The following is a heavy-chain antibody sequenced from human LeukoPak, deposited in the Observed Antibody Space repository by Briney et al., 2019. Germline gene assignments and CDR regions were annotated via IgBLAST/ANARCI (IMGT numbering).Heavy chain of an antibody. Sequence: PSETLSLTCTVSGGSVTSGDYYWSWIRQPAGKELEWIGRISTSGITIYNPSLNSRVTISVDSSKNQVSLKLSSVTAADTAVYYCARRVNIQLWPTGYFDYWGQGTLVTVSS. CDR1: GGSVTSGDYY. CDR3: ARRVNIQLWPTGYFDY. J-gene: IGHJ4*02. CDR2: ISTSGIT. D-gene: IGHD5-18*01. V-gene: IGHV4-61*02.